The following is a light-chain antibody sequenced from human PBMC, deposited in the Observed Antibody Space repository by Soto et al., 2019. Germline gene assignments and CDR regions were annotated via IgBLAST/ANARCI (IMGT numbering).Light chain of an antibody. CDR3: QQRSGWPFT. Sequence: EIVLTQSPATLSLSPGERATLSCRASQNINNYLAWYQQKPGQAPRLLIYATSNRATGIPARFSGSGSGTDFTLSISSLEPEDFAVYYCQQRSGWPFTFGAGTKVDIK. J-gene: IGKJ3*01. V-gene: IGKV3-11*01. CDR2: ATS. CDR1: QNINNY.